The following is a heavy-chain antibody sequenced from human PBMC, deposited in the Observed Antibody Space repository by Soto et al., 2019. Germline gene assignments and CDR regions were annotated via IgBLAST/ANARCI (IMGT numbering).Heavy chain of an antibody. CDR3: ARDLAKGGGSAGFDY. Sequence: QVQLVQSGAEVKKPGASVNVSCKASGYTFTVYYMHWVRQAPGQGLEWMGWINPQSGGTMYPQKFQGRVTMTWDTSISTASMALTRLRSDDTAVYYCARDLAKGGGSAGFDYWGQGTLVTVSS. CDR2: INPQSGGT. J-gene: IGHJ4*02. V-gene: IGHV1-2*02. CDR1: GYTFTVYY. D-gene: IGHD1-26*01.